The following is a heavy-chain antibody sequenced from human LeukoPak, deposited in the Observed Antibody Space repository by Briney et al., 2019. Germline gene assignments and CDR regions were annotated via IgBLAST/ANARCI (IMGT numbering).Heavy chain of an antibody. CDR2: ISYDGSNK. J-gene: IGHJ4*02. CDR3: ARGLGIFDY. CDR1: GFTFSSYA. V-gene: IGHV3-30-3*01. Sequence: PGGSLRLSCAASGFTFSSYAMHWVRQAPGKGLEWVAVISYDGSNKYYADSVKGRFTISRDNSKNTLYLQMNSLRAEDTAVYYCARGLGIFDYWGQGTLVTVSS. D-gene: IGHD5-12*01.